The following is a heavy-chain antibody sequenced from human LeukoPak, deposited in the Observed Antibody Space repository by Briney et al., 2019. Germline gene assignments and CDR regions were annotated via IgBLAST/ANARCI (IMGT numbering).Heavy chain of an antibody. Sequence: GGSLRLSCAASGFTFSSYAMSWVRQAPGKGLEWVSAISGSGGSTYYADSVKGRFTISRDNSKNTLYLQMNSLRAEDTAVYYCAKDRMGSYYHYGMDVWGQGTTVTVSS. V-gene: IGHV3-23*01. J-gene: IGHJ6*02. CDR3: AKDRMGSYYHYGMDV. D-gene: IGHD3-16*01. CDR1: GFTFSSYA. CDR2: ISGSGGST.